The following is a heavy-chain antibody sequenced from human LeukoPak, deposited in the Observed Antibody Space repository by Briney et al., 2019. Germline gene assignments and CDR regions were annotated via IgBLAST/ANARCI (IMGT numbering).Heavy chain of an antibody. J-gene: IGHJ1*01. Sequence: GGPLRLSCAASGFTFSSYAMSWVRQAPGEGLEWVSAISGSGDNTYHADSVKGRFTISRDNSKNTLYLQMSSLRAEDTAVYYCAKDHYDYVWGSYSLYFQHWGQGTLVTVSS. CDR1: GFTFSSYA. V-gene: IGHV3-23*01. CDR2: ISGSGDNT. D-gene: IGHD3-16*01. CDR3: AKDHYDYVWGSYSLYFQH.